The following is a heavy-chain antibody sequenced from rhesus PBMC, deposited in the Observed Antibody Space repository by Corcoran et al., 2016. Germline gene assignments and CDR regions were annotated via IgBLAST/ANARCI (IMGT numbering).Heavy chain of an antibody. V-gene: IGHV4-160*01. CDR3: ARTGIAAGIDY. Sequence: QVQLQESGPGLVKPSETLSLTCAVSGGSISSNYWSWIRQPPGKGLEGIGRIYGRGGSTAYNPSLKSRVTISTATSKNQFSLELSSVTAADTAVYYCARTGIAAGIDYWGQGVLVTVSS. CDR1: GGSISSNY. J-gene: IGHJ4*01. CDR2: IYGRGGST. D-gene: IGHD6-13*01.